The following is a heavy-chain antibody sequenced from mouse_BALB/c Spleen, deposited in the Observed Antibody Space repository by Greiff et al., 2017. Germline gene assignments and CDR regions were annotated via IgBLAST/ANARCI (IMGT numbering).Heavy chain of an antibody. D-gene: IGHD2-4*01. CDR3: ARRIYYDYDDAMDY. CDR2: IYPGNSDT. J-gene: IGHJ4*01. CDR1: GYSFTSYW. Sequence: VQLKQSGTVLARPGASVKMSCKASGYSFTSYWMHWVKQRPGQGLEWIGAIYPGNSDTSYNQKFKGKAKLTAVTSASTAYMELSSLTNEDSAVYYCARRIYYDYDDAMDYWGQGTSVTVSS. V-gene: IGHV1-5*01.